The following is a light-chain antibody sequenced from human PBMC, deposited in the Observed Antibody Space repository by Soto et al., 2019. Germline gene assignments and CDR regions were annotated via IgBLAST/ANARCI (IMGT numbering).Light chain of an antibody. V-gene: IGKV1-12*01. CDR2: AAS. CDR1: QGITTW. Sequence: DNQMTQSPSSVSASVGDRVTITCRASQGITTWLAWYQQKPGKAPNLLIYAASTLQSGVPSRFRGSGSGTDFTLTISSLQPEDFATYYCQQGNSFPRTFGPGTKVDIK. J-gene: IGKJ3*01. CDR3: QQGNSFPRT.